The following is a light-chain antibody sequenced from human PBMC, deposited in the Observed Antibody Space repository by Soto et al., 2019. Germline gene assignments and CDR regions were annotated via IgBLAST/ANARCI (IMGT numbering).Light chain of an antibody. CDR1: SSDVGGYNY. V-gene: IGLV2-14*01. Sequence: QSALTQPASVSGSPGQSITISCTVTSSDVGGYNYVSWYQQYPGKAPKLMIYEVSNRPSGVSNRFSASKSGNTASLTISGLQAEDEADYYCSSYTSSSTRVFGTGTKVTVL. J-gene: IGLJ1*01. CDR2: EVS. CDR3: SSYTSSSTRV.